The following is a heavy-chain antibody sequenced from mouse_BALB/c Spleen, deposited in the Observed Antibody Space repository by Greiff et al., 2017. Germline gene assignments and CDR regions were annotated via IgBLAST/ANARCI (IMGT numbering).Heavy chain of an antibody. CDR2: IYPGSGST. V-gene: IGHV1S22*01. D-gene: IGHD2-3*01. CDR3: TRSDGYYVDFDY. Sequence: LQQPGAELVKPGASVKLSCKASGYTFTSYWMHWVKQRPGQGLEWIGNIYPGSGSTNYDEKFKSKGTLTVDTSSSTAYMHLSSLTSEDSAVYYCTRSDGYYVDFDYWGQGTTLTVSS. CDR1: GYTFTSYW. J-gene: IGHJ2*01.